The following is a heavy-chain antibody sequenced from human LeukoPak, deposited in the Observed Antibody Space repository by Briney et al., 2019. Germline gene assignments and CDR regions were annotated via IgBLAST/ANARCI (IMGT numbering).Heavy chain of an antibody. CDR2: ISAYNGNT. Sequence: ASVKVSCKASGYTFTSYGISWVRQAPGQGLEWMGWISAYNGNTNYAQKLQGRVTMTTDTSTSTAYMELRSLRSDDTAVYYCARDRGTYYGSGSYYVSCDYWGQGTLVTVSS. D-gene: IGHD3-10*01. CDR3: ARDRGTYYGSGSYYVSCDY. J-gene: IGHJ4*02. CDR1: GYTFTSYG. V-gene: IGHV1-18*01.